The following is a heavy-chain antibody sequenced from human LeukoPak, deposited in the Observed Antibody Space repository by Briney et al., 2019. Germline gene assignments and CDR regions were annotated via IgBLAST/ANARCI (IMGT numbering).Heavy chain of an antibody. D-gene: IGHD3-10*01. CDR2: IYTSGST. CDR1: GGSISSYY. J-gene: IGHJ1*01. V-gene: IGHV4-4*07. Sequence: SETLSLTCTVSGGSISSYYWSWIRQPAGKGLEWIGRIYTSGSTNYNPSLKSRVTMSVDTSKNQFSLKLSSVTAADTAVYYCARGPFTMVRGARGYFQHWGQGTLVTVSS. CDR3: ARGPFTMVRGARGYFQH.